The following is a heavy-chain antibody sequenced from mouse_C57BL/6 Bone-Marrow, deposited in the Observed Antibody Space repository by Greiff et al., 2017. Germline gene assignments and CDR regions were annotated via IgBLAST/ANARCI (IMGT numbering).Heavy chain of an antibody. CDR2: INPNNGGT. Sequence: EVQLQQSGPELVKPGASVTISCKASGYTFTDYYMHWVKQSHGKSLEWIGDINPNNGGTSYNQKFKGKATLTVDKSSYTAYMELRSLTSEYAAVYYCARGSYYVEDYFDYWGQGTTLTVSS. CDR1: GYTFTDYY. J-gene: IGHJ2*01. V-gene: IGHV1-26*01. D-gene: IGHD1-1*01. CDR3: ARGSYYVEDYFDY.